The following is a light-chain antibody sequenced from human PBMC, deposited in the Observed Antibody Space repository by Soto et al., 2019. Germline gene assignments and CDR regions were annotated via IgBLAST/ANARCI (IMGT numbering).Light chain of an antibody. J-gene: IGKJ1*01. CDR3: QQQGA. Sequence: EIVLTHSPATLSLSPWERATLSCRASQSVSSYLAWYQQKPGQAPRLLIYDASNRATGIPARFSGSGSGTDFTLTISSLEPEDFAVYYCQQQGAFGQGTKVDIK. CDR2: DAS. V-gene: IGKV3-11*01. CDR1: QSVSSY.